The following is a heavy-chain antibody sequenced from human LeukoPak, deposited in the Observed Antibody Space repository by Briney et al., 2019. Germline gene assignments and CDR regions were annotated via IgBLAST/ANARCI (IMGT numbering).Heavy chain of an antibody. J-gene: IGHJ6*03. D-gene: IGHD3-22*01. CDR3: ARDHYCDSSGYYPDYYYYYYMDV. CDR2: IIPIFGTA. CDR1: GGTFSSYA. Sequence: ASVKVSCKASGGTFSSYAISWVRQAPGQGLEWMGGIIPIFGTANYAQKFQGRVTITADKSTSTAYMELSRLRSDDTAVYYCARDHYCDSSGYYPDYYYYYYMDVWGKGTTVTISS. V-gene: IGHV1-69*06.